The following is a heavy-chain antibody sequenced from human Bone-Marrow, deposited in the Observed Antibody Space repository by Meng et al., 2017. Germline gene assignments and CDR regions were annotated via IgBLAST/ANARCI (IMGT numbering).Heavy chain of an antibody. CDR2: IIPIFGTA. CDR3: ARESRDIAVAGVY. Sequence: VQLVPPGAEVKKAGCSVKVSCKASGRPFSSYAISWVRQAPGQGLEWMGGIIPIFGTANYAQKFQGRVTITADESTSTAYMELSSLRSEDTAVYYCARESRDIAVAGVYWGQRTLVTVSS. D-gene: IGHD6-19*01. V-gene: IGHV1-69*01. CDR1: GRPFSSYA. J-gene: IGHJ4*02.